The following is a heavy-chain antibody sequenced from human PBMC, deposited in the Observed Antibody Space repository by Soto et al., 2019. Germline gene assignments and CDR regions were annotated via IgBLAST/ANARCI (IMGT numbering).Heavy chain of an antibody. CDR1: GGSCSGYY. D-gene: IGHD3-16*02. CDR3: AGPRRISPYYYYYMDV. J-gene: IGHJ6*03. CDR2: INHSGST. V-gene: IGHV4-34*01. Sequence: QVQLQQWGAGLLKPSETLSLTCAVYGGSCSGYYWSWIRQPPGKELEWIGEINHSGSTNYNPSLKSRVTISVDTSKNQFSLKLSSVTAADTAVYYCAGPRRISPYYYYYMDVWGKGTTVTVSS.